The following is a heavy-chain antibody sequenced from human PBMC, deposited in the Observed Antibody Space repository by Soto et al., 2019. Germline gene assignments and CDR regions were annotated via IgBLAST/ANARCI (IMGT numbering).Heavy chain of an antibody. J-gene: IGHJ4*02. Sequence: PSETLSLTCAVYGGSFSGYYWSWIRQPPGKGLEWIGEINHSGSTNYNPSLKSRVTISVDTSKNQFSLKLSSVTAADTAVYYCARVPQSFPPYHLAYWGQGTLVTVSS. V-gene: IGHV4-34*01. CDR3: ARVPQSFPPYHLAY. D-gene: IGHD2-2*01. CDR1: GGSFSGYY. CDR2: INHSGST.